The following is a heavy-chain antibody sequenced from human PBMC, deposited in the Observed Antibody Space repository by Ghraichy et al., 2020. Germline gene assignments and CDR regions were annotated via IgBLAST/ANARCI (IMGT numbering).Heavy chain of an antibody. V-gene: IGHV4-34*01. D-gene: IGHD2-2*01. CDR1: GGSFSGYY. J-gene: IGHJ6*02. Sequence: ETLSLTCAVYGGSFSGYYWSWIRQPPGKGLEWIGEINHSGSTNYNPSLKSRVTISVDTSKNQFSLKLSSVTAADTAVYYCARVPIVVVPAATRTTYYYYGMDVWGQVITVTVSS. CDR3: ARVPIVVVPAATRTTYYYYGMDV. CDR2: INHSGST.